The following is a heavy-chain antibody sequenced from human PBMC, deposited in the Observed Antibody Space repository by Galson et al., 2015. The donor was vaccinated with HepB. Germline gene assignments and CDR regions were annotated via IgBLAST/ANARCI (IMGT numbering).Heavy chain of an antibody. CDR1: GFTFSNYA. J-gene: IGHJ3*02. CDR3: AKLTRATSPHRLPFDI. V-gene: IGHV3-23*01. Sequence: SLRLSCAASGFTFSNYAMSWVRQPPGKGLEWVSTISGSGGSTYYADSVGGRFTISRDNSKNTLYLHMSSLRAEDTAVYYCAKLTRATSPHRLPFDIWGQGTMVTVSS. CDR2: ISGSGGST. D-gene: IGHD1-14*01.